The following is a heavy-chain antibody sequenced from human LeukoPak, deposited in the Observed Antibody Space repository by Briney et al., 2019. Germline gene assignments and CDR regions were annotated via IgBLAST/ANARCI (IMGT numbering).Heavy chain of an antibody. CDR2: ITTSDGNT. CDR1: GFTFSSYT. V-gene: IGHV3-23*01. CDR3: AKDGGLWVSAHWGDS. Sequence: GGSLRLSCAASGFTFSSYTMSWVRQTPGKGLEWVSTITTSDGNTYYADSVKGRFTVSRDNSKNTLFLQMNSLRAEDTAVYYCAKDGGLWVSAHWGDSWGRGTLVTVSS. J-gene: IGHJ4*02. D-gene: IGHD7-27*01.